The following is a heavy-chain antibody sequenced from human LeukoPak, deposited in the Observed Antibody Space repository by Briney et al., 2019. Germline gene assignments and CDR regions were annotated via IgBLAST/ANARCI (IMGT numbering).Heavy chain of an antibody. CDR2: INPSGGST. CDR3: ARVPRSSSWLYYFDY. J-gene: IGHJ4*02. V-gene: IGHV1-46*01. Sequence: ASVKVSCKASGYTFTSYYMHWVRQAPGQGLEWMGIINPSGGSTSYAQKFQGRVTMTRDMSTSTVYMELSSLRSEDTAVYYCARVPRSSSWLYYFDYWGQGTLVTVSS. D-gene: IGHD6-13*01. CDR1: GYTFTSYY.